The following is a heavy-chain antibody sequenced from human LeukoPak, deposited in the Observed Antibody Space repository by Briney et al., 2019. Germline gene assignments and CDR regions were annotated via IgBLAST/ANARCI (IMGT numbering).Heavy chain of an antibody. Sequence: GASVKVSCKASGYTFTSYDINWVRQATGQGLEWMGWMNPNSGNTGYAQKFQGRVTITRNTSISTAYMELSSLRSEDTAVYYCARAAYYYDSSGITGDAFDIWGQGTMVTVSS. J-gene: IGHJ3*02. CDR1: GYTFTSYD. CDR2: MNPNSGNT. D-gene: IGHD3-22*01. CDR3: ARAAYYYDSSGITGDAFDI. V-gene: IGHV1-8*03.